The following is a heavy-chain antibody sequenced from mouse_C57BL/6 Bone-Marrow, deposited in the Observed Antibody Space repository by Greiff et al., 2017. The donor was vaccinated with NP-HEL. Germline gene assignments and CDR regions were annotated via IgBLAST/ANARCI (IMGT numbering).Heavy chain of an antibody. Sequence: QVTLKVSGPGLLAPSQSLSITCPVSGFSLTSSGVSWVRQPPGKGLEWLGVIWGDGSTNYHSALISRLSISKDNSKSQVFLKLNSLQTDDTATYYCAKQGYYGSSPSYFDYWGQGTTLTVSS. CDR1: GFSLTSSG. V-gene: IGHV2-3*01. D-gene: IGHD1-1*01. J-gene: IGHJ2*01. CDR3: AKQGYYGSSPSYFDY. CDR2: IWGDGST.